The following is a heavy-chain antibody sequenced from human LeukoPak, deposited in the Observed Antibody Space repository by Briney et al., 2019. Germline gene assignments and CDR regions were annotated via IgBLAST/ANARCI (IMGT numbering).Heavy chain of an antibody. CDR2: MNPNSGNT. Sequence: VASVKVSCKASGYTFTGYYMHWVRQAPGQGLEWMGWMNPNSGNTGYAQKFQGRVTITRNTSISTAYMELSSLRSEDTAVYYCAKGVPDYRRYYYMDVWGKGTTVTVSS. CDR1: GYTFTGYY. V-gene: IGHV1-8*03. CDR3: AKGVPDYRRYYYMDV. J-gene: IGHJ6*03. D-gene: IGHD3-10*01.